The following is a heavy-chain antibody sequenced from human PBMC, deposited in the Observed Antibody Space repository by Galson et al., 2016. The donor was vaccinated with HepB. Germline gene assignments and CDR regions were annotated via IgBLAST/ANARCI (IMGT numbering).Heavy chain of an antibody. J-gene: IGHJ5*02. CDR3: ARGTYYDSATRFDP. Sequence: ETLSLTCAVFGGTFNGYYWTWIRQPPGKGLEWIGEINHSGNINYNPSLKSRVNLSVDMSKKQFTLELTSVTAADTAIYYCARGTYYDSATRFDPWGQGTPVTVSS. D-gene: IGHD3-3*01. V-gene: IGHV4-34*01. CDR1: GGTFNGYY. CDR2: INHSGNI.